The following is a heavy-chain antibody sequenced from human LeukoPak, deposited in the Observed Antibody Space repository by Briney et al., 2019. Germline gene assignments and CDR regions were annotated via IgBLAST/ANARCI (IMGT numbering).Heavy chain of an antibody. J-gene: IGHJ4*02. Sequence: SETLSLTCIVSDYSITTGYFWGWIRQPPGKGLEWIGYIYYSGSTNYNPSLKSRVTISVDTSKNQFSLKLSSVTAADTAVYYCARVDSSGTIDYWGQGTLVTVSS. CDR3: ARVDSSGTIDY. D-gene: IGHD3-22*01. CDR2: IYYSGST. CDR1: DYSITTGYF. V-gene: IGHV4-59*01.